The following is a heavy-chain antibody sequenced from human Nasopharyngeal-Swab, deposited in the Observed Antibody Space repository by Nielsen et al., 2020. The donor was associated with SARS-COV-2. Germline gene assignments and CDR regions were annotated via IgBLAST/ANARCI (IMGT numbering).Heavy chain of an antibody. D-gene: IGHD5-24*01. CDR3: TTGEGWLQLDY. V-gene: IGHV3-15*01. J-gene: IGHJ4*02. CDR2: IKSKTDGGTT. Sequence: GESLKISCAASGFTFSNAWMSWVRQAPGKGLEWVGRIKSKTDGGTTDYAAPVKGRFTISRDDSKNTLYLQMNSLKTEDTAVYYYTTGEGWLQLDYWGQGTLVTVSS. CDR1: GFTFSNAW.